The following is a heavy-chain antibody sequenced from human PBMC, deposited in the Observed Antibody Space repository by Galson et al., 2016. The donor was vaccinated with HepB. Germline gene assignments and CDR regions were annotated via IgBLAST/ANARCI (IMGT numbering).Heavy chain of an antibody. D-gene: IGHD3-10*01. CDR3: ARDPKGIYYGSGSRFDY. V-gene: IGHV1-69*06. CDR2: IIPMFGTS. Sequence: SVKVSCKAFGYDFPSYGISWVRQAPGQRLEWMGGIIPMFGTSNYAQKFQGRVTITADKSTSTAYMELSSLRSDDTAVYYCARDPKGIYYGSGSRFDYWGQGTLVTVST. CDR1: GYDFPSYG. J-gene: IGHJ4*02.